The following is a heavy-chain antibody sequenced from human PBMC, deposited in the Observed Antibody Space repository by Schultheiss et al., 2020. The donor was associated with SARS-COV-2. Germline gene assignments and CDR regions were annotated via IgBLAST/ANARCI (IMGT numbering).Heavy chain of an antibody. V-gene: IGHV3-72*01. CDR3: ARLPRKYGSGAYYYMDV. CDR1: GFTFSSYG. D-gene: IGHD3-10*01. CDR2: TRNKANSYTT. J-gene: IGHJ6*03. Sequence: GGSLRLSCAASGFTFSSYGMHWVRQAPGKGLEWVGRTRNKANSYTTEYAASVKGRFTISRDDSKNSLYLQMNSLKTEDTAVYYCARLPRKYGSGAYYYMDVWGKGTTVTVSS.